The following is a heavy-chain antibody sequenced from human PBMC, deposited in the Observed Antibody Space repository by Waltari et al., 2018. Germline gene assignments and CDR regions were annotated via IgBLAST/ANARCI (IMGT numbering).Heavy chain of an antibody. CDR2: ISYSGTT. D-gene: IGHD3-3*01. J-gene: IGHJ5*02. V-gene: IGHV4-39*07. CDR3: ARYYGNGEGWLDP. Sequence: QLQLQESGPGLVKPSETLSLTCTVPGGPISSGSYYWGWTRQPPGKGLESIGYISYSGTTYYNLSLKSRVTMSVDTSRDQYSLSLRSVAAADTAVYYCARYYGNGEGWLDPWGQGTLVTVSS. CDR1: GGPISSGSYY.